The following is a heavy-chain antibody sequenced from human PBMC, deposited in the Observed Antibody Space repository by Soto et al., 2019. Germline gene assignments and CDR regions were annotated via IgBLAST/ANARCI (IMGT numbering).Heavy chain of an antibody. CDR2: ISGDGGST. Sequence: ELQLLESGGGLVQPGGSLRLSCAASGFTFSSYAMSWVRQAPGKGLEWVSAISGDGGSTYYADSVKGRFTVSRDNSKNTLYLQMYSLRVEDTAVYYCARDFLEGGISFDHWGQGTLVTVSS. D-gene: IGHD3-16*01. CDR1: GFTFSSYA. V-gene: IGHV3-23*01. CDR3: ARDFLEGGISFDH. J-gene: IGHJ5*02.